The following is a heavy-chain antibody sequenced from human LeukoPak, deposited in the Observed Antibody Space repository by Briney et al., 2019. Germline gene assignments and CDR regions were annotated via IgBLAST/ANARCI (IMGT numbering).Heavy chain of an antibody. Sequence: GGSLRLSCAASGFIFSNYGMHWVRQAPGKGLEWVAFIRYDGSNKYYADSVKGRLTISRDNSKNTLYLQMNSLRADDTAVYYCAKDMEVGGYGWGSYFDYWGQGTLVTVSS. CDR3: AKDMEVGGYGWGSYFDY. D-gene: IGHD3-10*01. CDR2: IRYDGSNK. CDR1: GFIFSNYG. J-gene: IGHJ4*02. V-gene: IGHV3-30*02.